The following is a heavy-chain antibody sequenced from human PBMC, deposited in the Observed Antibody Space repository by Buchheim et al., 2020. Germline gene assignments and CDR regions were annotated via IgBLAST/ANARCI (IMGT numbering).Heavy chain of an antibody. CDR1: GFTFSSYA. CDR3: AKDLSAAAGPGAYFDC. CDR2: ISGSGGST. Sequence: EVQLLESGGGLVQPGGSLRLSCAASGFTFSSYAMSWVRLAPGKGLKWVSAISGSGGSTYYADSVKGRFTIPRDNSKNTLYLQMNSLRAEDTAVYYCAKDLSAAAGPGAYFDCWGQGTL. J-gene: IGHJ4*02. V-gene: IGHV3-23*01. D-gene: IGHD6-13*01.